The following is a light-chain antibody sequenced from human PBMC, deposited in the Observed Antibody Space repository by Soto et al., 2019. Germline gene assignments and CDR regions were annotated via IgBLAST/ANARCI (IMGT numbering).Light chain of an antibody. V-gene: IGLV2-14*01. CDR1: SSDVGGYRY. Sequence: QSALTQPAAVSGSPGQSITISCTGTSSDVGGYRYVSWYQQSPGEAPILIIYEVSNRPSGISNRFSGSKSGNTASLIISGLQAEDEADYYCSSYTSSATWVFGGGTKLT. J-gene: IGLJ3*02. CDR2: EVS. CDR3: SSYTSSATWV.